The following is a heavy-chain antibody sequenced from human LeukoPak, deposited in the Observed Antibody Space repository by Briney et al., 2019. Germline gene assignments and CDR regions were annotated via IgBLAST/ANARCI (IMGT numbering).Heavy chain of an antibody. CDR1: GGSISSYY. V-gene: IGHV4-4*07. Sequence: SETLSLTXTVSGGSISSYYWSWIRQPAGKGLEWIGRIYTSGSTNYNPSLKSRVTMSVDTSRNQFSLKLSSVTAADTAVYYCARDSLTVVVPAAPPSWFDPWGQGTLVTVSS. D-gene: IGHD2-2*01. CDR3: ARDSLTVVVPAAPPSWFDP. CDR2: IYTSGST. J-gene: IGHJ5*02.